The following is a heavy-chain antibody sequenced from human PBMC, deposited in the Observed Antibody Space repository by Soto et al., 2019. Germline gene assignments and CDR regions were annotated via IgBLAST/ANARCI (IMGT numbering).Heavy chain of an antibody. Sequence: QITLKESGPTLVKPTQTLTLTYTFSGFSLSTSGVGVGWIRQPPGKALEWLALIYWDDDKRYSPSLKSRLTITKDTSKNQVVLTMTNMDPVDTATYYCAHSETYYYDSSGYYYTDYWGQGTLVTVSS. D-gene: IGHD3-22*01. V-gene: IGHV2-5*02. CDR2: IYWDDDK. CDR1: GFSLSTSGVG. J-gene: IGHJ4*02. CDR3: AHSETYYYDSSGYYYTDY.